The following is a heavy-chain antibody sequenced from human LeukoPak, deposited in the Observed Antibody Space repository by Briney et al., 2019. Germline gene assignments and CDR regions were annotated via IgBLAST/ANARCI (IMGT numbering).Heavy chain of an antibody. J-gene: IGHJ4*02. CDR3: ASRGRWLQFFN. CDR2: INHSGST. CDR1: GASISSSSYY. V-gene: IGHV4-39*07. D-gene: IGHD5-24*01. Sequence: PSETLSLTCTVSGASISSSSYYWSWIRQPPGKGLEWIGEINHSGSTNYNPSLKSRVTISVDTSKNQFSLKLSSVTAADTAVYYCASRGRWLQFFNWGQGTLVTVSS.